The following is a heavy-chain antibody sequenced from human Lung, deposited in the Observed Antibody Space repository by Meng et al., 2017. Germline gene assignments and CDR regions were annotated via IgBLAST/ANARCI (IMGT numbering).Heavy chain of an antibody. Sequence: QGQLKQWGGGLLKPSETLSLTCVVSGGSFSDYYWSWIRQPPGKGLEWIGEINHSGSTNYNPSLESRATISVDTSQNNLSLKLSSVTAADSAVYYCARGPTTMAHDFDYWGQGTLVTVSS. CDR1: GGSFSDYY. V-gene: IGHV4-34*01. CDR2: INHSGST. J-gene: IGHJ4*02. D-gene: IGHD4-11*01. CDR3: ARGPTTMAHDFDY.